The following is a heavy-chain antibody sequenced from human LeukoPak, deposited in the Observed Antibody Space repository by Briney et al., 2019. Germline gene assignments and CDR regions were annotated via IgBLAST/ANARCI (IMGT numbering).Heavy chain of an antibody. CDR2: IYTSGST. D-gene: IGHD3-22*01. CDR1: GGSISSGSYY. J-gene: IGHJ4*02. CDR3: ASRLGDYDDY. V-gene: IGHV4-61*02. Sequence: PSQTLSLTCTVSGGSISSGSYYWSWIRQPAGKGLEWIGRIYTSGSTNYNPSLKSRVTISVDTSKNQFSLKLSSVTAADTAVYYCASRLGDYDDYWGQGTLVTVSS.